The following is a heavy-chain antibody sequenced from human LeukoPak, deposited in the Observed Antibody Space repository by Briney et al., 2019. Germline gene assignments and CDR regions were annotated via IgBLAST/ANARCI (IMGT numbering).Heavy chain of an antibody. V-gene: IGHV3-23*01. CDR2: ISGSGGST. J-gene: IGHJ4*02. D-gene: IGHD2-21*02. Sequence: PGGSLRLSCAASGFTFSSYAMSWVRQAPGKGLEWVSAISGSGGSTYYADSVKGRFTISRDNSKNTLYLQMNSLRAEDTAVYYCAKATVVVTAIPLYYFDYWGQGTLVTVSS. CDR1: GFTFSSYA. CDR3: AKATVVVTAIPLYYFDY.